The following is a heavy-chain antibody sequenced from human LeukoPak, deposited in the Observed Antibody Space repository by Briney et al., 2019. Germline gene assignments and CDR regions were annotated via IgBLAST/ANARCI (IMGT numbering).Heavy chain of an antibody. V-gene: IGHV3-7*01. Sequence: PGGSLRLSCAASGFSISNYVMSWVRQAPGKGLEWVANIKQDGSEKYYVDSVKGRFTISRDNAKNSLYLQMNSLRAEDTAVYYCARDRWFGELSTRHDAFDIWGQGTMVTVSS. CDR2: IKQDGSEK. CDR3: ARDRWFGELSTRHDAFDI. J-gene: IGHJ3*02. CDR1: GFSISNYV. D-gene: IGHD3-10*01.